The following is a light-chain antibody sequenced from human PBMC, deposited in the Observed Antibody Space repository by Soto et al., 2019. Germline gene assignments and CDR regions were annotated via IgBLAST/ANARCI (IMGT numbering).Light chain of an antibody. CDR3: QQYXDXPS. Sequence: EIVMTQSPATLSVSPGEGATLSCRASQSVSSSYLAWYQQKPGQAPRFLIYGASTRATGIPARFSGSGSGTEFTLTIISLQSEDFAXYXCQQYXDXPSFGPGTKVDIK. V-gene: IGKV3D-15*01. J-gene: IGKJ3*01. CDR1: QSVSSS. CDR2: GAS.